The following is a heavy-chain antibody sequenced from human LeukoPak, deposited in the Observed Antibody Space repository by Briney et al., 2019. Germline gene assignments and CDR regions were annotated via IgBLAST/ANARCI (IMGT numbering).Heavy chain of an antibody. CDR3: ARSQRKGQLLFGYYFDY. D-gene: IGHD3-16*01. V-gene: IGHV3-9*03. CDR1: GFTFDDYA. J-gene: IGHJ4*02. Sequence: GRSLRLSCAASGFTFDDYAMHWVRQAPGKGLEWVSGISWNSDRTGYADSVKGRFTISRDNAKNSLYLQMNSLRAEDMAFYYCARSQRKGQLLFGYYFDYWGQGALVAVSS. CDR2: ISWNSDRT.